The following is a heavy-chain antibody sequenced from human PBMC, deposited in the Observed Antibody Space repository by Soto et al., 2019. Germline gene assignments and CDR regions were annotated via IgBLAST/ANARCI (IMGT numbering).Heavy chain of an antibody. Sequence: EVQLLESGGGLVQPGGSLRLSCAASGFTFSSYAMSWVRQAPGKVLEWVSGISGSGGSTYYADSVKGRFTISRDNSKNTLYLQMNSLRAEDTAVYYCAKDQKPLLWEKFDYWGQGTLVTVSS. CDR1: GFTFSSYA. D-gene: IGHD3-10*01. CDR3: AKDQKPLLWEKFDY. CDR2: ISGSGGST. J-gene: IGHJ4*02. V-gene: IGHV3-23*01.